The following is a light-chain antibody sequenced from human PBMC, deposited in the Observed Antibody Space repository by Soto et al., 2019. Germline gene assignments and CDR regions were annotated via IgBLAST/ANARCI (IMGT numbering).Light chain of an antibody. V-gene: IGLV2-14*03. J-gene: IGLJ1*01. Sequence: QSALTQPASVSGSPGQSITISCTGTSSDVGGYDYVYWYQHHPGKATKVMIYYVNNRPSGVSNRFSGSKSGNTASLTISGLQAEDEADYYCSSYTSSRSYVFGPGTKLTVL. CDR2: YVN. CDR1: SSDVGGYDY. CDR3: SSYTSSRSYV.